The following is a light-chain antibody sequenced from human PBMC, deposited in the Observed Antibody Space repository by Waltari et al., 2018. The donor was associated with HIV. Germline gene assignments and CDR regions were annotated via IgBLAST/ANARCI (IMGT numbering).Light chain of an antibody. CDR2: KAS. J-gene: IGKJ1*01. V-gene: IGKV1-5*03. Sequence: IQITQSPSTLSASVGDRVTLTCRASASISRWLAWYQQKPGTAPKLLIYKASTLDSGVPSRFSGSGSGTEFTLTISSLQPDDFATYYCQQYDSYWWTFGRGTKVEIK. CDR3: QQYDSYWWT. CDR1: ASISRW.